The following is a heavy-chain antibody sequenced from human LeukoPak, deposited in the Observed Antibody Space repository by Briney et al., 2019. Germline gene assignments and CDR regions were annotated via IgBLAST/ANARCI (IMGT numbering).Heavy chain of an antibody. D-gene: IGHD6-19*01. V-gene: IGHV3-21*01. CDR1: GFTFSSYS. J-gene: IGHJ4*02. CDR2: ISSSSSYI. Sequence: GGSLRLSCAASGFTFSSYSMNWVRQAPGKGLEWVSSISSSSSYIYYADSVKGRFTISRDNAKNSLYLQMNSLSDEDTAVYHCARGGSFSGGFWGQGTLVTVSS. CDR3: ARGGSFSGGF.